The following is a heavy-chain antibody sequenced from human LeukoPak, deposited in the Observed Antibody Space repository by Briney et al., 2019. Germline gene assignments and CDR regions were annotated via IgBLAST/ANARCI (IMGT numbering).Heavy chain of an antibody. J-gene: IGHJ6*02. V-gene: IGHV3-23*01. CDR3: AKDRPPQQRRFGNYYGMDV. CDR2: ISGSGGST. Sequence: GGSLRLSCAASGFTFSSYAMSWVRQAPGKGLEWVSAISGSGGSTYYADSVKGRFTISRDNSKNTLYLQMNGLRAEDTAVYYCAKDRPPQQRRFGNYYGMDVWGQGTTVTVSS. CDR1: GFTFSSYA. D-gene: IGHD3-10*01.